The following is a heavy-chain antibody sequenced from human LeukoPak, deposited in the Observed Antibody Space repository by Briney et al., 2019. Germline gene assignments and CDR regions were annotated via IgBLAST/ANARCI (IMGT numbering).Heavy chain of an antibody. CDR3: AKTSTSYYDFWSGYYTEYFDY. CDR1: GFTFSSYA. J-gene: IGHJ4*02. D-gene: IGHD3-3*01. CDR2: ISGSGGST. Sequence: GGSLRLSCAASGFTFSSYAMGWVRQAPGKGLEWVSAISGSGGSTYYADSVKGRFTISRDNSKNTLYLQMNSLRAEDTAVYYCAKTSTSYYDFWSGYYTEYFDYWGQGTLVTVSS. V-gene: IGHV3-23*01.